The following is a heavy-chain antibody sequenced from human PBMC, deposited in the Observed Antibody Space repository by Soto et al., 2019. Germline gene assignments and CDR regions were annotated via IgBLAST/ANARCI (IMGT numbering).Heavy chain of an antibody. CDR3: ARSSRFGDLIQLDY. D-gene: IGHD3-10*01. Sequence: QLQLVQSGAEVKKSGASVKVSCKASGYTFSFYYMNWVRQAPGQGLEWMGRINPSDGGTSYAQRFQGRVTMTRDTSTSTVYMELSSLRSEDTAVFYCARSSRFGDLIQLDYWGQGTLVTVSS. V-gene: IGHV1-46*01. CDR2: INPSDGGT. J-gene: IGHJ4*02. CDR1: GYTFSFYY.